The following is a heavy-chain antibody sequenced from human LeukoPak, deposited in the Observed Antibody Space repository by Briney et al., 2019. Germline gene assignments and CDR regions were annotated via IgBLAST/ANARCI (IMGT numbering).Heavy chain of an antibody. V-gene: IGHV3-21*01. CDR1: GFTFSSYS. Sequence: GGSLRHSCAASGFTFSSYSMNSVRQAPGKELEWVSSINSDSRWIYYADSARGRFTISRDNTRNSLYLQMNSLRVEDTAVYYCARDAGGRTQREGWFDPWGQGTLVTVSS. CDR2: INSDSRWI. CDR3: ARDAGGRTQREGWFDP. J-gene: IGHJ5*02. D-gene: IGHD1-26*01.